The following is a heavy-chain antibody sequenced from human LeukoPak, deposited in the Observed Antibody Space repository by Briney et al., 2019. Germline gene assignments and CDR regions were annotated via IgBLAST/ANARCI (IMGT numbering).Heavy chain of an antibody. J-gene: IGHJ4*02. CDR1: SYSISSGYY. CDR3: ARVSVGVTKSFDH. Sequence: SETLSLTCAVSSYSISSGYYWGWLRQPPGKGLEWIVSIYDSGVTDYNPSLKSRVTVSVDTSKNQFSMQLSSVTAADTAVYYCARVSVGVTKSFDHWGQGTLVSVSS. CDR2: IYDSGVT. V-gene: IGHV4-38-2*01. D-gene: IGHD1-26*01.